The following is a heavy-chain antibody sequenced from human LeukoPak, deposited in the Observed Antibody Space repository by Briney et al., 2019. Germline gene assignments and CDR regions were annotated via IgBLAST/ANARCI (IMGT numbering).Heavy chain of an antibody. J-gene: IGHJ5*02. V-gene: IGHV4-39*01. Sequence: SETLSLTCTVSGASISSSNYYWGWVRQSPGKGLEWIGNIYSSGNTYYNASLKSRVTMYIDTSKNQFSLKLSSVTAADTAVYYCATGYGSGSSPLAPWGQGTLVTVSS. CDR2: IYSSGNT. CDR3: ATGYGSGSSPLAP. CDR1: GASISSSNYY. D-gene: IGHD3-10*01.